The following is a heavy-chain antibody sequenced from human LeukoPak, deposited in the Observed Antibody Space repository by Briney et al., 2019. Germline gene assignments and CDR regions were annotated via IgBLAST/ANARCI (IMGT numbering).Heavy chain of an antibody. CDR2: INPNSGGT. CDR3: ARFPAGGVVIRKYYFDY. J-gene: IGHJ4*02. V-gene: IGHV1-2*02. Sequence: ASVKVSCKASGYTFTGYYLHWVRQAPGQGLEWMGWINPNSGGTNYAQKFQGRVTMTRDTSISTAYMELSRLRYDDTAVFYCARFPAGGVVIRKYYFDYWGQGTLVTVSS. D-gene: IGHD3-3*01. CDR1: GYTFTGYY.